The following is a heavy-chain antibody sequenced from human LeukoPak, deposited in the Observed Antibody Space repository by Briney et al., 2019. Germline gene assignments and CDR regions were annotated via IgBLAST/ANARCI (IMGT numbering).Heavy chain of an antibody. D-gene: IGHD2-15*01. CDR1: GYTFTGYY. CDR3: ATSYCSGGSCYLFDY. CDR2: INPNSGGT. J-gene: IGHJ4*02. Sequence: ASVKVSCKASGYTFTGYYMHWVRQAPGQGLEWMGWINPNSGGTNYAQKFQGRVTMTRDTSISTAYMELSRLRSDDTAVYYCATSYCSGGSCYLFDYWGQGTLVTVSS. V-gene: IGHV1-2*02.